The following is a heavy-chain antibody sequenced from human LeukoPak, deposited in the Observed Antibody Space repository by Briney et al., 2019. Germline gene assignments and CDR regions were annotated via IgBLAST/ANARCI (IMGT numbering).Heavy chain of an antibody. V-gene: IGHV3-53*01. CDR1: GFSVSNNY. D-gene: IGHD3-22*01. CDR3: GRAGVYSASSGYGPDR. Sequence: GGSLRLSGAASGFSVSNNYMSWVRQAPGKGLEWVSVIHSGGETYYTDSVKGRFTISRDNSKNTLYLQMNSLRAEDTAVYYCGRAGVYSASSGYGPDRWGQGTLVTVSS. CDR2: IHSGGET. J-gene: IGHJ5*02.